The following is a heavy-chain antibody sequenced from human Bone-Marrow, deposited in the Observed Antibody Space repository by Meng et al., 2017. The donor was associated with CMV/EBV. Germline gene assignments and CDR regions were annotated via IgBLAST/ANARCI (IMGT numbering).Heavy chain of an antibody. Sequence: SDTLSLTCTVSGYSISSGYYWGWIRQPPGKGLEWIGSIYYSGSTYYNPSLKSRVTISVDTSKNQFSLKLSSVTAADTAVYYCARQGYDFWSGYYKPDSFDYWGQGTLVTVSS. J-gene: IGHJ4*02. CDR1: GYSISSGYY. D-gene: IGHD3-3*01. CDR2: IYYSGST. CDR3: ARQGYDFWSGYYKPDSFDY. V-gene: IGHV4-38-2*02.